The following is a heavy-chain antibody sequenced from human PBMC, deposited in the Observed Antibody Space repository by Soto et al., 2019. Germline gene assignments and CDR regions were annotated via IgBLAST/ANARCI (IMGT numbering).Heavy chain of an antibody. CDR2: IIPIFGTA. V-gene: IGHV1-69*13. J-gene: IGHJ6*02. Sequence: GASVKVSCKASGGTFSSYAISWVRQAPGQGLEWMGGIIPIFGTANYAQKFQGRVTITADESTSTAYMELSSLRSEDTAVYYCARGVTYSSKLPDYYYGMDVWGQGTTVTVSS. CDR3: ARGVTYSSKLPDYYYGMDV. CDR1: GGTFSSYA. D-gene: IGHD6-13*01.